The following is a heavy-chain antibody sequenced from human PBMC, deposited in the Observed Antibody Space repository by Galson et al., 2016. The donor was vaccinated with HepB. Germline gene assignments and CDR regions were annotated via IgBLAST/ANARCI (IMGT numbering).Heavy chain of an antibody. CDR1: GFTFSHFA. J-gene: IGHJ6*03. CDR3: AKDGFNYYGSGSMFYHYYMDV. D-gene: IGHD3-10*01. V-gene: IGHV3-30*18. CDR2: ISYDETNK. Sequence: LRLSCAVSGFTFSHFAMHWVRQAPGKGLEWVAVISYDETNKYYADSVKGRFTISRDNSQNTLYLQMNSLRAEDTAVYYCAKDGFNYYGSGSMFYHYYMDVWGQGTTVTVSS.